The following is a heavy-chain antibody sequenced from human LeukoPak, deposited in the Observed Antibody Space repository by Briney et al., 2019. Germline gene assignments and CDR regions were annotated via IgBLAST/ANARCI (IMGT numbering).Heavy chain of an antibody. CDR1: GGSISSYY. J-gene: IGHJ2*01. D-gene: IGHD5-12*01. Sequence: SETLSLTCTVSGGSISSYYWSWIRQPAGKGLEWIGRIYTSGSTNYNPSLKSRVTMSVDTSKNQFSLKLSSVTAAVTAVYYCARTNVDIVATKTWYFDLWGRGTLVTVSS. V-gene: IGHV4-4*07. CDR3: ARTNVDIVATKTWYFDL. CDR2: IYTSGST.